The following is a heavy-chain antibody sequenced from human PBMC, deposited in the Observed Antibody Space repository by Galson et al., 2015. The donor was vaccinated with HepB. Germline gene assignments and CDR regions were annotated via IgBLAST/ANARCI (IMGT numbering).Heavy chain of an antibody. CDR3: AKKWGSERGVAGSLD. CDR2: ISASGRFT. J-gene: IGHJ4*02. CDR1: GFTFNSYV. D-gene: IGHD6-19*01. Sequence: SLRLSCAASGFTFNSYVVGWVRQAPGKGLEWVSSISASGRFTYYADSVKGRFTISRDTSKNTLYLQMNSLRAEDTAVYYCAKKWGSERGVAGSLDWGQGTLVTVSS. V-gene: IGHV3-23*01.